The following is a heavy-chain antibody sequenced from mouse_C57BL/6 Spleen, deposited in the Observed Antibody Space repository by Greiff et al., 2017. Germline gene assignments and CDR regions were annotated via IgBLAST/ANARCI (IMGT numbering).Heavy chain of an antibody. V-gene: IGHV1-54*01. J-gene: IGHJ4*01. CDR1: GYAFTNYL. Sequence: VQLQQSGAELVRPGTSVKVSCKASGYAFTNYLIEWVKQRPGQGLEWIGVINPGSGGTNYNEKFKGKATLTADKSSSTAYMQLSSLTSEDSAVYFCARYLYSSYAMDYWGQGTSGTVSS. CDR3: ARYLYSSYAMDY. D-gene: IGHD2-12*01. CDR2: INPGSGGT.